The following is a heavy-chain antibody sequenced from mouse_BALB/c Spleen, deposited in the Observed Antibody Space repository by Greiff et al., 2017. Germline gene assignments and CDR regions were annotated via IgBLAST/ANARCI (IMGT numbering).Heavy chain of an antibody. CDR3: ARGKRDDAMDY. CDR2: ISYSGST. CDR1: GYSITSDYA. Sequence: DVQLVESGPGLVKPSHSLSLTCTVTGYSITSDYARTWIRQFPGNQLEWMGYISYSGSTSYNPSLKSRITITRDTSKNQFFLQLNSVTTEDTATYYSARGKRDDAMDYWGQGTSVTVSS. V-gene: IGHV3-2*02. D-gene: IGHD3-3*01. J-gene: IGHJ4*01.